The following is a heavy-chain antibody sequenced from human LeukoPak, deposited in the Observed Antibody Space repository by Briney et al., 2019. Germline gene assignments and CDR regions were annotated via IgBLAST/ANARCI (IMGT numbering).Heavy chain of an antibody. Sequence: GGSLRLSCAASGFTVSSNYMSWVRQAPGKGLEWVSVIYSGGSTYYADSMKGRFTISRDNSKNTLYLQMNSLRAEDTAVYYCATSGSGRFFSPFDYWGQGTLVTVSS. D-gene: IGHD6-19*01. CDR3: ATSGSGRFFSPFDY. V-gene: IGHV3-66*01. CDR2: IYSGGST. J-gene: IGHJ4*02. CDR1: GFTVSSNY.